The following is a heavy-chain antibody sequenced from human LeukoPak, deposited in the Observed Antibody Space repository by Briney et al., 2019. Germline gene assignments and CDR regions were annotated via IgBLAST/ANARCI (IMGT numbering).Heavy chain of an antibody. CDR3: ARVKVGVFDY. CDR2: IYHSGST. D-gene: IGHD1-26*01. V-gene: IGHV4-30-2*01. J-gene: IGHJ4*02. CDR1: GGSISSGGYS. Sequence: SQTLSLTCAVSGGSISSGGYSWSWIRQPPGKGLEWIGYIYHSGSTYYNPSLKSRVTISVDRSKNQFSLKLSSVTAADTAVYYCARVKVGVFDYWGQGTLVTVSS.